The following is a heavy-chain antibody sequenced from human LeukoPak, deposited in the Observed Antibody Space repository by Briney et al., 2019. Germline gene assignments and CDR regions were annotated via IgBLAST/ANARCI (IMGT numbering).Heavy chain of an antibody. Sequence: SETLSLTCTVSGGSIRSYFWSWLRQPPGKGLEWIGYIWDTEITDYNPSLKSRVTISLDTSKNHFSLKLRSVTAAYTALYFCARGLVLATDDAFDIWGQGTLVTVS. CDR3: ARGLVLATDDAFDI. CDR1: GGSIRSYF. D-gene: IGHD5-12*01. CDR2: IWDTEIT. V-gene: IGHV4-59*01. J-gene: IGHJ3*02.